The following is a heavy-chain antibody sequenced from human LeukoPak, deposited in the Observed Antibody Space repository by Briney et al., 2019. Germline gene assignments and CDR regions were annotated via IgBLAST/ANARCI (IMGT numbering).Heavy chain of an antibody. V-gene: IGHV4-4*07. Sequence: SETLSLTCAVSGGSISSYYWSWIRQPAGKGLECIGRIYTSGSTNYNPSLKSRVTMSVDTSKNQFSLKLSSVTAADTAVYYCARDLGCSSTSCSNWFDPWGQGTLVTVSS. CDR3: ARDLGCSSTSCSNWFDP. CDR1: GGSISSYY. CDR2: IYTSGST. J-gene: IGHJ5*02. D-gene: IGHD2-2*01.